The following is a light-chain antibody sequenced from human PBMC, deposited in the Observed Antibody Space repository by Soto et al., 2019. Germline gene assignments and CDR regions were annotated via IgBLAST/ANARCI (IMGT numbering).Light chain of an antibody. V-gene: IGLV2-14*03. CDR1: SNDVGHFNY. J-gene: IGLJ1*01. Sequence: QSALAQPASVSGSPGQSITISCTGTSNDVGHFNYVSWFQQHPGKAPKLLIFDVSNLPSGVSDRFSGSKSGNTASLTISGLQPEDEADYYCTSFTTSNTFVFGSGTKVTVL. CDR3: TSFTTSNTFV. CDR2: DVS.